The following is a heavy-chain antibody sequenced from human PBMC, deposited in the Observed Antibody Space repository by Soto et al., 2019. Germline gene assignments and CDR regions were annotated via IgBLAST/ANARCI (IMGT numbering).Heavy chain of an antibody. CDR2: IIPIFGAA. V-gene: IGHV1-69*06. J-gene: IGHJ4*02. Sequence: SVKVSCKASGGTFSSYAISWVRQAPGQGLEWMGGIIPIFGAANYAQKFQGRVTITADKSTSTSYMELSSLRPEGTAVYYCARDRRPYYYDSLRYWGQGTLVTVSS. CDR1: GGTFSSYA. D-gene: IGHD3-22*01. CDR3: ARDRRPYYYDSLRY.